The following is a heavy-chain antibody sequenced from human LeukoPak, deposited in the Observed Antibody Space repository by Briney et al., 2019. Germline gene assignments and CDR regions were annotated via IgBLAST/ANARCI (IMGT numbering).Heavy chain of an antibody. D-gene: IGHD7-27*01. CDR3: ARGWGAQKN. CDR1: GGSLGSYY. CDR2: IYYSGST. Sequence: SETLSLTCTVSGGSLGSYYWNWIRQPPGKGLEWIGYIYYSGSTNYNPSLKSRVTISVDTSKNQFSLKLSSVTAADTAVYYCARGWGAQKNWGQGTLVTVSS. V-gene: IGHV4-59*01. J-gene: IGHJ4*02.